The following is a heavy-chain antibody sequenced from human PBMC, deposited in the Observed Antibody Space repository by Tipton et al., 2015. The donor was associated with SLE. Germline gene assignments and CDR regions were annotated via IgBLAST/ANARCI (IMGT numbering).Heavy chain of an antibody. CDR3: ARDGDGGSGSYDAFDI. J-gene: IGHJ3*02. V-gene: IGHV4-61*10. Sequence: TLSLTCTVSGGSISSGSYYWSWIRQPAGKGLEWIGYVYYSGSTNYNPSLKSRVTISVDTSKNQFSLKLSSVTAADTAVYYCARDGDGGSGSYDAFDIWGQGTMVTVSS. D-gene: IGHD3-10*01. CDR1: GGSISSGSYY. CDR2: VYYSGST.